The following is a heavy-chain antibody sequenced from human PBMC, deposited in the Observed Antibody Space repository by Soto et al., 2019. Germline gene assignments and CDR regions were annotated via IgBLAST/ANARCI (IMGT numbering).Heavy chain of an antibody. Sequence: ITLKESGPTLVKPTQTVTLTCTFSGFSLTTSGVAVGWIRQPPGKALEWLALIYGDDNTRYNPSLKTRVTITKDTSKNQVVLTMTNMDPVDTATYHCAHRQYSTFDYWGQGTLVTVSS. CDR3: AHRQYSTFDY. CDR1: GFSLTTSGVA. J-gene: IGHJ4*02. D-gene: IGHD2-21*01. V-gene: IGHV2-5*02. CDR2: IYGDDNT.